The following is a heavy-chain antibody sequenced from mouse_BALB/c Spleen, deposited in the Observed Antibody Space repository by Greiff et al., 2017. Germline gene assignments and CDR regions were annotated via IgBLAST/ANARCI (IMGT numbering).Heavy chain of an antibody. CDR1: GFSLTSYG. J-gene: IGHJ4*01. V-gene: IGHV2-9*02. CDR3: ALSPYYAMDY. Sequence: VQLKESGPGLVAPSQSLSITCTVSGFSLTSYGVHWVRQPPGKGLEWLGVIWAGGSTNYNSALMSRLSISKDNSKSQVFLKMNSLQTDDTAMYYCALSPYYAMDYWGQGTSVTVSS. CDR2: IWAGGST.